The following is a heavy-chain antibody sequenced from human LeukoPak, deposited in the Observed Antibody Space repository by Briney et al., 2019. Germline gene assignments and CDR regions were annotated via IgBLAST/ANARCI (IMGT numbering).Heavy chain of an antibody. CDR3: ARVGYDSSGLDY. CDR2: IYYSGST. V-gene: IGHV4-59*01. J-gene: IGHJ4*02. CDR1: GGSISSYY. D-gene: IGHD3-22*01. Sequence: SETLSLTCTVSGGSISSYYWSWIRQPPGKGLEWIGYIYYSGSTNYNPSLKSRVTISVDTSKNQSSLKPSSVTAADTAVYYCARVGYDSSGLDYWGQGTLVTVSS.